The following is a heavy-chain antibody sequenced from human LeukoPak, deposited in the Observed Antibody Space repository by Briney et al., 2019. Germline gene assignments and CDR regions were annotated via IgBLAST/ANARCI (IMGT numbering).Heavy chain of an antibody. CDR1: GGSFSGYY. Sequence: SETLSLTCAVYGGSFSGYYWSWIRQPPGKWLEWIGEINNSGSTNYNPSLKSRVTISVDTSKNQFSLKLSSVTAADTAVYYCVRDSGIYLAGWEQGWLVTV. J-gene: IGHJ4*02. D-gene: IGHD1-26*01. CDR2: INNSGST. V-gene: IGHV4-34*01. CDR3: VRDSGIYLAG.